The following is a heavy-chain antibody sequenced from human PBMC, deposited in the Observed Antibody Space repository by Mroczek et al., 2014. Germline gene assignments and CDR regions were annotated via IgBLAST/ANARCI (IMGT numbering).Heavy chain of an antibody. CDR3: ARVRRGYYYDSSGSTFDY. CDR1: GYTFTSYD. CDR2: MNPNSGNT. D-gene: IGHD3-22*01. J-gene: IGHJ4*02. V-gene: IGHV1-8*01. Sequence: QVQLVQSGAEVKKPGASVKVSCKASGYTFTSYDINWVRQATGQGLEWMGWMNPNSGNTGYAQKFQGRVTMTRNTSISTAYMELSSLRSEDTAVYYCARVRRGYYYDSSGSTFDYWAREPLVTVSS.